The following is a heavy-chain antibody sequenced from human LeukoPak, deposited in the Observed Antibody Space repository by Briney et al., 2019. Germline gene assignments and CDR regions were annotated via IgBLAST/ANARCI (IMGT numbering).Heavy chain of an antibody. CDR2: INTYNGNT. J-gene: IGHJ6*03. V-gene: IGHV1-18*01. CDR1: GYTFTSYI. Sequence: ASVKVSCKASGYTFTSYIISWAPQATGQGLEWMGWINTYNGNTDYAQRVQGRVTMTTDTSTSTAYMELRSLRSDDTAVYYCARDRHIAAAVYYYYMDVWGKGTPVTISS. D-gene: IGHD6-13*01. CDR3: ARDRHIAAAVYYYYMDV.